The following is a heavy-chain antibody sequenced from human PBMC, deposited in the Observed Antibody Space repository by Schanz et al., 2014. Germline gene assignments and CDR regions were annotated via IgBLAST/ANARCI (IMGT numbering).Heavy chain of an antibody. V-gene: IGHV3-30*04. CDR2: ITYDGSNT. CDR1: GFTMITYA. Sequence: QVQLVESGGGVVQPGRSLRLSCAASGFTMITYAMHWVRQPPGKGLELEAIITYDGSNTYHADSVKGRVTISRDNYKNTVYQQVNSMRDEDTAMHYCSRRDSMGVPVEDVWGQGILVTVSS. CDR3: SRRDSMGVPVEDV. J-gene: IGHJ4*03. D-gene: IGHD3-22*01.